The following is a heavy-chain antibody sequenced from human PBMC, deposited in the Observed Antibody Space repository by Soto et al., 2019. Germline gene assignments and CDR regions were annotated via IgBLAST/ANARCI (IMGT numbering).Heavy chain of an antibody. J-gene: IGHJ4*02. CDR3: ARDSVTAPIDY. D-gene: IGHD2-21*02. V-gene: IGHV1-18*04. Sequence: ASVKVSCKASGYSFTGNSIHWVRQAPGQGLEWMGWISAYNGNTNYAQKLQGRVTMTTDTSTSTAYMELRSLRSDDTAVYYCARDSVTAPIDYWGQGTLVNVSS. CDR1: GYSFTGNS. CDR2: ISAYNGNT.